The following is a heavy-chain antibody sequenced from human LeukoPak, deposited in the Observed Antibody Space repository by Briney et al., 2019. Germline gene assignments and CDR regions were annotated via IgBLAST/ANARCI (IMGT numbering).Heavy chain of an antibody. J-gene: IGHJ6*02. CDR1: GYTFSNYG. Sequence: ASVKVSCKASGYTFSNYGISWARQAPGQGLEWVGWISAYNGNTNYAQKLQGRVTMTTVTSTSTAYMELRSLRSDDTAVYYCAREIRSSIYYYGMDVWGQGTTVTVSS. V-gene: IGHV1-18*01. CDR3: AREIRSSIYYYGMDV. D-gene: IGHD3-16*01. CDR2: ISAYNGNT.